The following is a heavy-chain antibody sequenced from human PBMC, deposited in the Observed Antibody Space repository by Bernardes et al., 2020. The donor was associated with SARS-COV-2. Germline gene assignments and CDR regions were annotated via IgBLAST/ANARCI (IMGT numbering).Heavy chain of an antibody. CDR3: TVDFYCTSISCNKD. V-gene: IGHV3-23*01. J-gene: IGHJ4*02. Sequence: VGSLRLSCAASGFNFHTYAMSWVRQAPGKGLEWVSSISGSGGHTHYADSVKGRFTISRDSSKNTLYLQMNSLRADDTAVYYCTVDFYCTSISCNKDWGPGTLVTVSS. D-gene: IGHD2-2*02. CDR2: ISGSGGHT. CDR1: GFNFHTYA.